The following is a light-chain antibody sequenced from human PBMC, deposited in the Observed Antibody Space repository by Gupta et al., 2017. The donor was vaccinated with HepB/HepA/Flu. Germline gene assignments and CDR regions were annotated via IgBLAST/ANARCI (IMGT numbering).Light chain of an antibody. CDR2: GVN. CDR3: NSYTTRSTVV. CDR1: SSGVGAYDH. Sequence: QSALTQPASVSGSPGQSITISCSGTSSGVGAYDHVSWYQHHPGKAPKLMIYGVNNRPSGVSDRFSGSKSGNTASLSISGLQAEDEADYFCNSYTTRSTVVFGGGTKLTVL. J-gene: IGLJ2*01. V-gene: IGLV2-14*03.